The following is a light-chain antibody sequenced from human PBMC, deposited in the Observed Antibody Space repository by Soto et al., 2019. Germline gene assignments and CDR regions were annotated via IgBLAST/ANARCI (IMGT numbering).Light chain of an antibody. CDR2: EVS. V-gene: IGLV2-14*01. CDR3: SSFTSSSTLVV. J-gene: IGLJ2*01. Sequence: SVLTQPASVSGSPGQSITISCTGTSSDVGGYNYVSWYQQHPGKAPKLMIYEVSNRPSGVSNRLSGSKSGNTASLTISGLQAEDEADYYCSSFTSSSTLVVFGGGTKLTVL. CDR1: SSDVGGYNY.